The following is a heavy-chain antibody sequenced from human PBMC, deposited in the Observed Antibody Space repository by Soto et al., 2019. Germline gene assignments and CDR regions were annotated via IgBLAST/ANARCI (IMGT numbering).Heavy chain of an antibody. CDR3: ARDSSGWYVNI. J-gene: IGHJ3*02. CDR1: GFTFSSYS. Sequence: GGSLRLSCAASGFTFSSYSMNWVRQAPEKGLEWVSSISSSSSYIYYADSVKGRFTISRDNAKNSLYLQMNSLRAEDTAVYYCARDSSGWYVNIWGQGTMVTVSS. V-gene: IGHV3-21*01. D-gene: IGHD6-19*01. CDR2: ISSSSSYI.